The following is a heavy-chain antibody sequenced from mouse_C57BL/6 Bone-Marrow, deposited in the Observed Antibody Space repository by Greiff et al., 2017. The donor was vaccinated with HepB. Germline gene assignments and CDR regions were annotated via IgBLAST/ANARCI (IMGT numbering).Heavy chain of an antibody. CDR3: ARSGRRAMDY. J-gene: IGHJ4*01. V-gene: IGHV5-17*01. CDR2: ISSGSSTI. CDR1: GFTFSDYG. Sequence: EVKLMESGGGLVKPGGSLKLSCAASGFTFSDYGMHWVRQAPEKGLEWVAYISSGSSTIYYADTVKGRFTISRDNAKNTLFLQMTSLRSEDTAMYYCARSGRRAMDYWGQGPSVTVSS. D-gene: IGHD3-1*01.